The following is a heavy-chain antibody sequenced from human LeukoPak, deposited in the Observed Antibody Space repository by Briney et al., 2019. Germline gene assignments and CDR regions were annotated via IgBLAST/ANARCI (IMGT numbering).Heavy chain of an antibody. Sequence: PGGSLRLSCAASGFTFSSYGMHWVRQAPGKGLEWVAVIWYDGSNKYYADSVKGRFTISRDNSKNTLYLQMNSLRAEDTAVYYCARGLDFWSGSYDYWGQGTLVTVSS. D-gene: IGHD3-3*01. J-gene: IGHJ4*02. CDR1: GFTFSSYG. CDR2: IWYDGSNK. V-gene: IGHV3-33*01. CDR3: ARGLDFWSGSYDY.